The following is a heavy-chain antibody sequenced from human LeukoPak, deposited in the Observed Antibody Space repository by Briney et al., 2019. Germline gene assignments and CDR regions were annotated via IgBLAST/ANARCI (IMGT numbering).Heavy chain of an antibody. J-gene: IGHJ4*02. Sequence: GGSLRLSCEASGFTFRSYGMHWVRQAPGKGLEWVAVISYDGSNKYYADSVKGRFTISRDNSKNTLYLQMNSLRAEDTAVYYCAKRDFDYWGQGTLVTVSS. CDR3: AKRDFDY. V-gene: IGHV3-30*18. CDR2: ISYDGSNK. CDR1: GFTFRSYG.